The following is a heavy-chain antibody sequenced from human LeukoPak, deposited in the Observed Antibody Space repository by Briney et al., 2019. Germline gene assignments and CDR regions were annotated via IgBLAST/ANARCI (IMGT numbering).Heavy chain of an antibody. D-gene: IGHD2-2*01. J-gene: IGHJ3*02. CDR2: ISYDGSNK. CDR3: ARGELGYCSSTSCSDAFDI. CDR1: GFTFSSYA. V-gene: IGHV3-30-3*01. Sequence: GGSLRLSCAASGFTFSSYAMHWVRQAPGKGLEWVAVISYDGSNKYYADSVKGRFTISRDNSKNTLYLQMNSLRAEDTAVYYCARGELGYCSSTSCSDAFDIWGQGTMVTVSS.